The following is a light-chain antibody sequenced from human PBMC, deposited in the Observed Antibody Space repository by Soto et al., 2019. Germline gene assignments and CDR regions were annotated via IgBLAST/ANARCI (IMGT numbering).Light chain of an antibody. CDR3: SSYSSVTTLWV. Sequence: QSALTQPASVSGSPGQSITISCTGTSSDVGGYNYVSWYQQNPGKAPKLIIYEVSNRPSGVSNRFSGSKSGNTASLTVSGLQAEDEADYYCSSYSSVTTLWVFGGGTKLTVL. CDR2: EVS. CDR1: SSDVGGYNY. J-gene: IGLJ3*02. V-gene: IGLV2-14*01.